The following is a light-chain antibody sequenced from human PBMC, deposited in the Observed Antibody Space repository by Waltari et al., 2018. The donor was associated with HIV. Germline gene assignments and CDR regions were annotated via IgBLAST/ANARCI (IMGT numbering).Light chain of an antibody. V-gene: IGLV2-23*01. Sequence: QSALTQPASVSGSPGQSITIPCTGTSRDVGSSNVVSWYQQHPGKAPKLMIYEDNKRPSGVSNRFSGSKSGNTASLTISGLQAEDEADYYCCSYTGSTTWVFGGGTKLTVL. CDR2: EDN. J-gene: IGLJ3*02. CDR1: SRDVGSSNV. CDR3: CSYTGSTTWV.